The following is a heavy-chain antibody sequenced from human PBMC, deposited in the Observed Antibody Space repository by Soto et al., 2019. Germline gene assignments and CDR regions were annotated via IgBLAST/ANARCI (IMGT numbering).Heavy chain of an antibody. CDR3: AREEAAAATSGMDV. V-gene: IGHV1-69*01. D-gene: IGHD6-13*01. CDR1: GGTFSTYG. Sequence: QVQLVQSGAEVKKPGYSVKVSCKASGGTFSTYGINWVRQAPGQGLEWMGGITPIFDTTNYAQKFQGKFTITADESTSTVYMELSSLRSEVTAVYYCAREEAAAATSGMDVWGQGTTVTVSS. CDR2: ITPIFDTT. J-gene: IGHJ6*02.